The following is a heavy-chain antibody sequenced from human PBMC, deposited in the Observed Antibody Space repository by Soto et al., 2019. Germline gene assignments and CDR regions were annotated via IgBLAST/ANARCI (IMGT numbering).Heavy chain of an antibody. CDR2: ISYDGSNK. V-gene: IGHV3-30*18. CDR1: GFTFSSYG. CDR3: AKSSAYYYDSSGYYCDY. Sequence: QVQLVESGGGVVQPGRSLRLSCAASGFTFSSYGMHWVRQAPGKGLEWVAVISYDGSNKYYADSVKGRFTISRDNSKNTLYLQMSSLRAEDTAVYYCAKSSAYYYDSSGYYCDYWGQGTLVTVSS. J-gene: IGHJ4*02. D-gene: IGHD3-22*01.